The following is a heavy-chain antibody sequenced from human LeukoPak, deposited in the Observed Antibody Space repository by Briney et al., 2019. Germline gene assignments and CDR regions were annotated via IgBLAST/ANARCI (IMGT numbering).Heavy chain of an antibody. Sequence: GGSLRLSCAASGFTFSSYAMHWVRQAPGKGLEWVAVISYDGSNKYYADSVKGRFTISRDNSKNALYLQMNSLRAEDTAVYYCARSFCHWGQGTLVTVSS. CDR3: ARSFCH. CDR2: ISYDGSNK. CDR1: GFTFSSYA. D-gene: IGHD3-16*02. J-gene: IGHJ1*01. V-gene: IGHV3-30*01.